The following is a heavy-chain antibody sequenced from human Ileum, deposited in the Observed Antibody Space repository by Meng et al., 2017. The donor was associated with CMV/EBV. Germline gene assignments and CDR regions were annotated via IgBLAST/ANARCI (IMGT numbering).Heavy chain of an antibody. Sequence: SGYTFSSYYIHWVRQAPGEGLEWLGIINPSGGSTSYAQKFQGRVTMTWDTSTTTVYMDLSSLRSEDTAIYYCARDPSHWKTLLLDYWGQGTLVTVSS. J-gene: IGHJ4*02. CDR2: INPSGGST. CDR3: ARDPSHWKTLLLDY. V-gene: IGHV1-46*01. D-gene: IGHD1-1*01. CDR1: GYTFSSYY.